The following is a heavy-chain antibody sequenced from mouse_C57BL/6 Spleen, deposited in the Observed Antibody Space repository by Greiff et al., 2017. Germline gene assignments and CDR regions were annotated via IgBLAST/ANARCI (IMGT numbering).Heavy chain of an antibody. D-gene: IGHD4-1*01. CDR3: ARSNWDRDYFDY. J-gene: IGHJ2*01. CDR1: GYTFTSYW. Sequence: VQLPEPGAELVRPGSSVKLSCTASGYTFTSYWMDWVQQRPGQGLEWIGNIYPSASETHSNQKFKDKATLTVDKSYSTAYMQLSSLTSEDSAVYYCARSNWDRDYFDYWGQGTTLTVSS. CDR2: IYPSASET. V-gene: IGHV1-61*01.